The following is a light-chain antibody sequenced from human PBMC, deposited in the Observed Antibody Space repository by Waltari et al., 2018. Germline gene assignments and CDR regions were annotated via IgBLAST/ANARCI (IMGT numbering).Light chain of an antibody. CDR1: RTISDY. CDR2: GAS. Sequence: DIQMTQSPSSLSASVGDRVTITCRASRTISDYLNWYQKRPGKAPKLLIYGASSLQSGVPSRFSGSGSGTDFTLTISSLQPEDSATYYCQESYTNQYTFGQGTKLEIK. V-gene: IGKV1-39*01. CDR3: QESYTNQYT. J-gene: IGKJ2*01.